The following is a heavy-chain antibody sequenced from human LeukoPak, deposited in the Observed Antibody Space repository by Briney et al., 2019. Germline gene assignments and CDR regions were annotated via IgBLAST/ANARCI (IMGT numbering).Heavy chain of an antibody. V-gene: IGHV3-11*01. CDR2: ISSSGTTI. D-gene: IGHD1-26*01. CDR1: GFTFSDYC. CDR3: ARSRCELLFDY. J-gene: IGHJ4*02. Sequence: KPGGSLRLSCAASGFTFSDYCMRWIRQAPGKGLEWVSYISSSGTTIYYADSVKGRFTISRDNAKNSLYLQMNSLRAEDTAVYYCARSRCELLFDYWGQGTLVTVSS.